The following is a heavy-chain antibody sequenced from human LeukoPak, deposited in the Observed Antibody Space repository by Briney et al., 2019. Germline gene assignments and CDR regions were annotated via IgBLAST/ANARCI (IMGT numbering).Heavy chain of an antibody. CDR2: VNHSGST. CDR3: ARGHYYYYYYMDV. V-gene: IGHV4-34*01. CDR1: GGSFSGYY. Sequence: SETLSLTCAVYGGSFSGYYWSWIRQPPGKGLEWIGEVNHSGSTNYNPSLKSRVTISVDTSKNQFSLKLSSVTAADTAAYYCARGHYYYYYYMDVWGKGTTVTVSS. J-gene: IGHJ6*03.